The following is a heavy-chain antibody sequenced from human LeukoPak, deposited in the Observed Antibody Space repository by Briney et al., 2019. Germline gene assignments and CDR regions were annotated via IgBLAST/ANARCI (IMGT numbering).Heavy chain of an antibody. J-gene: IGHJ4*02. CDR2: IYYSGST. V-gene: IGHV4-31*03. D-gene: IGHD3-10*01. Sequence: SQTLSLTCTVSGGSISSGGYFWSWIRHHPGKGLEWIGYIYYSGSTYYNPSLKSRVTMSVDSSKNQFSLKLSSVTAADTAVYYCARVIRGFGALDYWGQGTLVTVSS. CDR3: ARVIRGFGALDY. CDR1: GGSISSGGYF.